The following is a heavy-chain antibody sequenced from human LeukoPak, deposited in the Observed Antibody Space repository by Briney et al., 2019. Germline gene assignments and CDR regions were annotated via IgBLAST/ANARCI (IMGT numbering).Heavy chain of an antibody. V-gene: IGHV3-20*04. CDR1: GFTFDDYG. CDR3: ARDIAAAGTRPLDY. Sequence: SGGSLRFSCAASGFTFDDYGMSWVRQAPGKGLEWVSGINWNGGSTGYADSVKGRFTISRDNAKNSLYLQMNSLRAEDTAVYYCARDIAAAGTRPLDYWGQGTLVTVSS. D-gene: IGHD6-13*01. CDR2: INWNGGST. J-gene: IGHJ4*02.